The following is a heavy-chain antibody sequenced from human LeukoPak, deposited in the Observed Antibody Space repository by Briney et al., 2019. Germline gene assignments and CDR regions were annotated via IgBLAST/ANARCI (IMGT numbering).Heavy chain of an antibody. CDR1: GGSISSYY. V-gene: IGHV4-59*12. J-gene: IGHJ4*02. CDR3: ARVEETARYYFDY. CDR2: IYYSGST. Sequence: NPSETLSLTCTVSGGSISSYYWSWLRQPPGKGLEWIGYIYYSGSTNYNPSLKGRVTISVDTSKNQFSLKLSSVTAADTAVYYCARVEETARYYFDYWGQGTLVTVSS. D-gene: IGHD5-24*01.